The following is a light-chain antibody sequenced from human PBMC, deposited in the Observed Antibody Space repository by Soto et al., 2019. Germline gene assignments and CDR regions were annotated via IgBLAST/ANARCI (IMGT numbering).Light chain of an antibody. CDR2: DVY. CDR1: RTDVDGYNY. J-gene: IGLJ1*01. V-gene: IGLV2-14*03. CDR3: TSYTSSTPFYV. Sequence: QSALTQPASVSGSPGQSIAISCTGVRTDVDGYNYVSWYQQHPGQAPQLIIYDVYSRPSGVSHRFSGSKSDDTASLTISGLQAEDEADYYCTSYTSSTPFYVFGTGTKVTVL.